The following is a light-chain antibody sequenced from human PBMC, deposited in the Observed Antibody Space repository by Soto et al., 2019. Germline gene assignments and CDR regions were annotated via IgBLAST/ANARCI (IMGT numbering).Light chain of an antibody. CDR2: GVS. CDR3: CSYGSNSRWV. CDR1: STDVGGYNY. Sequence: QSALTQPRSVSGSPGQSVTISCTGTSTDVGGYNYVSWYQQHPGKAPKLMIYGVSKWPSGVPDRFACSKSGTTASLTISGRLAEDEADYCRCSYGSNSRWVFGGGTKLTVL. V-gene: IGLV2-11*01. J-gene: IGLJ3*02.